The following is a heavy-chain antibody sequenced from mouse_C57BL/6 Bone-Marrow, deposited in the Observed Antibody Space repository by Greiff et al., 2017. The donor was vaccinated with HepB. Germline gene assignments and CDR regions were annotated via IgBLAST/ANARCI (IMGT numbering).Heavy chain of an antibody. Sequence: QVQLQQSGAELVMPGASVKLSCKASGYTFTSYWMHWVKQRPGQGLEWIGEIDPSDSYTNYNQKFKGKSTLTVDKSSSTAYMQLSSLTSEDSAVYYCASKRKGLLLRGPRALFDYWGQGTTLTVSS. D-gene: IGHD1-1*01. CDR3: ASKRKGLLLRGPRALFDY. CDR2: IDPSDSYT. J-gene: IGHJ2*01. CDR1: GYTFTSYW. V-gene: IGHV1-69*01.